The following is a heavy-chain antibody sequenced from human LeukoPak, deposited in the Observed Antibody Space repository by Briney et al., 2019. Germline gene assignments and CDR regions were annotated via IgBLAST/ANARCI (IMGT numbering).Heavy chain of an antibody. D-gene: IGHD6-19*01. Sequence: SETLSLTCTVSGGSMRNYYWSWIRQPPGKGLEWIGYIYSSGGTSYNPSLKSRVTISVDTSKKQVSLKLSSVSAADTAVYYCATALSVAVSFYLDYWGQGTLDTVSS. CDR2: IYSSGGT. V-gene: IGHV4-59*01. J-gene: IGHJ4*02. CDR1: GGSMRNYY. CDR3: ATALSVAVSFYLDY.